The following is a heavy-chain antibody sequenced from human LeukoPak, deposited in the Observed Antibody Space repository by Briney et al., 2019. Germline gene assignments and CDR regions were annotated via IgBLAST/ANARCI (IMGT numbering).Heavy chain of an antibody. J-gene: IGHJ4*02. CDR1: VYTFTCYY. Sequence: ASVKVSFKASVYTFTCYYMHWVRQAPGQGLDWMGLINPKSGCTNYAQKFQGRVTVTRATSIRTAYMELSSLRSDDTAVYYCARANHTDYWGQGTLVTVSS. V-gene: IGHV1-2*02. CDR3: ARANHTDY. D-gene: IGHD1-14*01. CDR2: INPKSGCT.